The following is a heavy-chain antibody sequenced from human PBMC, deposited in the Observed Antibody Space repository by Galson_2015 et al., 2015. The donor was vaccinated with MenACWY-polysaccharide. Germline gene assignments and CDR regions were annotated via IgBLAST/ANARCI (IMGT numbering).Heavy chain of an antibody. J-gene: IGHJ3*01. CDR1: GFTFSNYV. CDR2: ITGSGGTS. CDR3: AVHCSSTSCYSPLSRL. V-gene: IGHV3-23*01. Sequence: SLRLSCAASGFTFSNYVMTWVRQAPEKGLEWVSAITGSGGTSYYADPVKGRFTISRDNSKNTLYLQMNSLRAEDTAVYYCAVHCSSTSCYSPLSRLWGQGTMVTVSS. D-gene: IGHD2-2*01.